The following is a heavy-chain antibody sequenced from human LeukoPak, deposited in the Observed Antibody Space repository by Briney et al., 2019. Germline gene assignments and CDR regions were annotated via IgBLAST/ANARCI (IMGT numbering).Heavy chain of an antibody. CDR1: GFSLGGYA. Sequence: PGGSLSFSCAAFGFSLGGYALHWVRQVPGKGLEWSASISWNSGDIVHADSVRGRFTISRDNAKNSLYLQMDSLRTEDTALYYCVKSGGYATAIRYFDLWGRGTLVTVSS. CDR3: VKSGGYATAIRYFDL. CDR2: ISWNSGDI. V-gene: IGHV3-9*01. D-gene: IGHD2-21*02. J-gene: IGHJ2*01.